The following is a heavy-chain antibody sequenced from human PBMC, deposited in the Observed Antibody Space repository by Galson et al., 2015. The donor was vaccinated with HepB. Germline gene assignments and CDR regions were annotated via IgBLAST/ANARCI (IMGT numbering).Heavy chain of an antibody. CDR1: GYTFTNYG. D-gene: IGHD2-15*01. CDR2: ISAFNGNT. V-gene: IGHV1-18*01. CDR3: ARIPGYCSGGSCSLFDY. J-gene: IGHJ4*02. Sequence: SVKVSCKASGYTFTNYGFNWVRQAPGQGLEWMGWISAFNGNTNYAQKFQGRVTMTRDTSINTAYMELSRLRSDDTAVYYCARIPGYCSGGSCSLFDYWGQGTLVTVSS.